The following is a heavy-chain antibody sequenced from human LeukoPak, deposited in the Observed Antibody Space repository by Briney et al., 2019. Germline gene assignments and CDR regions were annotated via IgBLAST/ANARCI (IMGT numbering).Heavy chain of an antibody. CDR3: ARDFFSATGY. V-gene: IGHV3-48*04. CDR1: GFTFSSYS. CDR2: ISSSSTI. J-gene: IGHJ4*02. D-gene: IGHD3-9*01. Sequence: GGSLRLSCAASGFTFSSYSMNWVRQAPGKGLEWVSYISSSSTIYYADSVKGRLTISRDNAKNSLYLQMNSLRAEDTAVYYCARDFFSATGYWGQGTLVTVSS.